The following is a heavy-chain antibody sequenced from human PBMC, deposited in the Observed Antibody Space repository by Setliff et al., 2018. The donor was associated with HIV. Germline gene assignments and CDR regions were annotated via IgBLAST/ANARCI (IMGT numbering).Heavy chain of an antibody. CDR2: IYYSGST. J-gene: IGHJ4*02. V-gene: IGHV4-39*01. CDR1: GGSISSSSYY. Sequence: SETLSLTCTVSGGSISSSSYYWGWIRQPPGKGLEWIGTIYYSGSTYYNPSLKSRATISVDTSKNQFSLKLSSVTAADTAVYYCARALGGSGWSIDYWGQGTLVTVSS. CDR3: ARALGGSGWSIDY. D-gene: IGHD6-19*01.